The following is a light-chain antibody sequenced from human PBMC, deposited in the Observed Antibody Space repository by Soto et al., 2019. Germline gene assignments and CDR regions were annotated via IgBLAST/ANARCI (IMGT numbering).Light chain of an antibody. J-gene: IGKJ1*01. V-gene: IGKV3-15*01. CDR1: QNVDTKY. CDR3: QQYNKWPRT. Sequence: EIVLTQSPGTLSLSPGERAILSCRASQNVDTKYLAWYQFKPGQAPRLLIYGTSTRATGIPARFSGSGSGAEFTLTISSLQSEDFAVYYCQQYNKWPRTFGQGTKVDIK. CDR2: GTS.